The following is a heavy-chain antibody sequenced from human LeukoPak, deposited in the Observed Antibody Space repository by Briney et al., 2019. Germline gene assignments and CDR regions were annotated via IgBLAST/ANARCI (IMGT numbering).Heavy chain of an antibody. V-gene: IGHV4-59*01. J-gene: IGHJ3*02. CDR3: ARDRYDSSGYDAFDI. CDR1: GGSISSYY. D-gene: IGHD3-22*01. CDR2: IYYSGST. Sequence: SETLSLTCTVSGGSISSYYWSWLRQPPGKGLEGIGYIYYSGSTNYNPSLKSRVTISVDTSKNQFSLKLSSVTAADTAVYYCARDRYDSSGYDAFDIWGQGTMVTVSS.